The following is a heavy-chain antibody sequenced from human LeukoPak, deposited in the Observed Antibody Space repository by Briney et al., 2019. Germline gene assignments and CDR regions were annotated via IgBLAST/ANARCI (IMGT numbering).Heavy chain of an antibody. CDR2: INWNGGST. CDR1: GFTFDDYG. V-gene: IGHV3-20*04. Sequence: RPGGSLRLSCAASGFTFDDYGMSWVRQAPGKGLEWVSGINWNGGSTGYADSVKGRFTISRDNAKNSLYLQMNSLRAEDTALYYCARVGIPEQNGDYVSWGQGTLVTVSS. CDR3: ARVGIPEQNGDYVS. D-gene: IGHD4-17*01. J-gene: IGHJ5*02.